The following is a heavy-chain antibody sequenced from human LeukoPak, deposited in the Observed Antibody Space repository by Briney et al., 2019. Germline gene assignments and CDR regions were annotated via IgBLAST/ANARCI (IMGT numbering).Heavy chain of an antibody. Sequence: ASVKVSCKVSGYVFGVYGLSWVRQAPDQGLEWLGWIASYEGDTQYTPKLQDRIILTADMATTTVYTELRSLRLDDTAVYYCASNFIRTGYFGEYYLHWGQGTQVVVSS. CDR2: IASYEGDT. V-gene: IGHV1-18*01. D-gene: IGHD3-9*01. CDR1: GYVFGVYG. CDR3: ASNFIRTGYFGEYYLH. J-gene: IGHJ1*01.